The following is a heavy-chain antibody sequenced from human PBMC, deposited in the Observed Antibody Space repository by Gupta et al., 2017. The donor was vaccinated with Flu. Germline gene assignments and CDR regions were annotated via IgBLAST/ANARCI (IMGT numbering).Heavy chain of an antibody. J-gene: IGHJ6*02. Sequence: EVQLLASGGALVQPGASLRLSCTASGFTFTDFAMSWVRQAPGKGLEWVSAISATSGSTFYGASVKGRFTISRDNSRNTLYLQMNSLRAEGTALYYCAKDGPDSGFDDLNYYYYGLDVWGQGTTVTVSS. V-gene: IGHV3-23*01. CDR2: ISATSGST. CDR1: GFTFTDFA. CDR3: AKDGPDSGFDDLNYYYYGLDV. D-gene: IGHD5-12*01.